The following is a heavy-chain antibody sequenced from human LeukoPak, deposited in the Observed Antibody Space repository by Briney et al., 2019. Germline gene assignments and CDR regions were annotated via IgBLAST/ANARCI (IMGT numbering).Heavy chain of an antibody. CDR3: AKDQGQVIPAAMFFDN. J-gene: IGHJ4*02. CDR1: GFTFSSYG. Sequence: GGSLRLSCVASGFTFSSYGMHWVRQAPGKGLEWVAVTSYTGSNKFYADSVKGRFTISRDNSKNALYLQMNSLRTEDTAVYYCAKDQGQVIPAAMFFDNWGQGTQVTVSS. V-gene: IGHV3-30*18. D-gene: IGHD2-2*01. CDR2: TSYTGSNK.